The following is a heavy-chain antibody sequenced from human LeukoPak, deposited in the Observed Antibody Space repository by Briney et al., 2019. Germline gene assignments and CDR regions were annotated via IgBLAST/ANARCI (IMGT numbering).Heavy chain of an antibody. CDR2: IKTDGSTT. CDR1: GFTFSSYW. Sequence: GGSLRLSCAASGFTFSSYWMHWVRQAPGKGLVWVSWIKTDGSTTNYADSVKGRFTISRDNAKNTMYLQMNSLRAEDTAVYYCARGGSPPEALGDTFDIWGQGTMVTVSS. D-gene: IGHD1-26*01. J-gene: IGHJ3*02. V-gene: IGHV3-74*01. CDR3: ARGGSPPEALGDTFDI.